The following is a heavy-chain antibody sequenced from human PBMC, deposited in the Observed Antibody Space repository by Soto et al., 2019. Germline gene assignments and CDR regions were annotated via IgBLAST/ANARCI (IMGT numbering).Heavy chain of an antibody. CDR2: IYPGDSDT. Sequence: ADTRKITLRGFGGSGSSNSIGGGRQRPGKGLEWMGIIYPGDSDTRYSPSFQGQVTISADKSISTAYLQWSSLKASDTAMYYCARTSAGGKYYYGMDVWGQGT. J-gene: IGHJ6*02. V-gene: IGHV5-51*01. D-gene: IGHD6-13*01. CDR3: ARTSAGGKYYYGMDV. CDR1: GGSGSSNS.